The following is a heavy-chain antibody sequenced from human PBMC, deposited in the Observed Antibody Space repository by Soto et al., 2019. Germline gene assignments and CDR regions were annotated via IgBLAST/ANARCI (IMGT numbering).Heavy chain of an antibody. V-gene: IGHV1-69*05. D-gene: IGHD5-18*01. Sequence: QVQLVQSGAEVKKPESSVKVSCKAPGGTFSTYAISWVRQAPGQGLEWMGGIIPMFGTANYAQRFQXRXTXPXNDSTNTVYMELSSLRSEDTAVYFCASGIQLWLRRINNGYSGWGQGTLVTVSS. CDR2: IIPMFGTA. CDR1: GGTFSTYA. J-gene: IGHJ4*02. CDR3: ASGIQLWLRRINNGYSG.